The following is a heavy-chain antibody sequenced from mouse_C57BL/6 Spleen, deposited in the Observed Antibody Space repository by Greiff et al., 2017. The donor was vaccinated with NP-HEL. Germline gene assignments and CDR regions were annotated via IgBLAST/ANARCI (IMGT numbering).Heavy chain of an antibody. CDR3: ARGEAGSSPWFAY. J-gene: IGHJ3*01. D-gene: IGHD1-1*01. V-gene: IGHV3-1*01. Sequence: EVKLMESGPGMVKPSQSLSLTCTVTGYSITSGYDWHWIRHFPGNKLEWMGYISYSGSTNYNPSLKSRISITHDTSKNHFFLKLNSVTTEDTATYYCARGEAGSSPWFAYWGQGTLVTVSA. CDR2: ISYSGST. CDR1: GYSITSGYD.